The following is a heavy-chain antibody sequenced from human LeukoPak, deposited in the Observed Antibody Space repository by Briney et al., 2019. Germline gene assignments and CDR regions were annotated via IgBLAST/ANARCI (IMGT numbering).Heavy chain of an antibody. CDR3: ARAYSGGGIVVVPAAN. Sequence: PGGSLRHSCSASGFTLRAHIFNWVRQATGKVLELLSYLSSSSTTHYYADSVTGRFTISRDDAKNSLYLQMNSLRAEDTAVYYCARAYSGGGIVVVPAANWGQGTLVTVSS. CDR2: LSSSSTTH. J-gene: IGHJ4*02. D-gene: IGHD2-2*01. V-gene: IGHV3-48*04. CDR1: GFTLRAHI.